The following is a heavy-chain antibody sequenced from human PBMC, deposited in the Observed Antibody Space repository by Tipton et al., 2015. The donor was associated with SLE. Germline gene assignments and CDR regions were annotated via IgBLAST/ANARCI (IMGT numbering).Heavy chain of an antibody. V-gene: IGHV3-23*03. CDR1: GFTFRSHA. J-gene: IGHJ4*02. D-gene: IGHD6-13*01. CDR3: ARDSQGSSSWGTDY. Sequence: SLRLSCAASGFTFRSHAMSWVRQAPGKGLEWVSIIYSGARTHYSDSVKGRFTISRDDSKNTLFLQMNSLRAEDTAVYYCARDSQGSSSWGTDYWGQGTLITVSS. CDR2: IYSGART.